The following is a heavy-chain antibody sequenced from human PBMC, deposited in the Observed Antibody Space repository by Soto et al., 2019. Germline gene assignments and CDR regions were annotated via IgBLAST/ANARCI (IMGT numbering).Heavy chain of an antibody. D-gene: IGHD3-22*01. CDR1: GGLFSSYA. CDR3: ARGASGYVWFNES. CDR2: IIPVFGKA. V-gene: IGHV1-69*01. Sequence: QEQLVQSGAEVKKSGSSVKVSCKDTGGLFSSYAVSWVRQAPGQGLEWMGGIIPVFGKAYYAQEFQGRVTITADESTNTAYMELSSLRSEDTAMYYCARGASGYVWFNESWGQGTLVTVSS. J-gene: IGHJ5*02.